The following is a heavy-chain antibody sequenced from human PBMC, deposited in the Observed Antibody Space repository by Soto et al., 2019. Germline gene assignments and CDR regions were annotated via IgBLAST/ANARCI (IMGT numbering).Heavy chain of an antibody. D-gene: IGHD1-26*01. J-gene: IGHJ4*02. V-gene: IGHV4-31*03. CDR1: GGAISSGGYY. CDR2: IYYSGST. CDR3: ARLGIVGATPPRRSVDY. Sequence: SGTMSLTGTVSGGAISSGGYYWSWIRQHPGKGLEWSGYIYYSGSTYYNPSLKSRGTISVDTSKNQFALMRSSLTGAGAGGDDCARLGIVGATPPRRSVDYWGQGTLVT.